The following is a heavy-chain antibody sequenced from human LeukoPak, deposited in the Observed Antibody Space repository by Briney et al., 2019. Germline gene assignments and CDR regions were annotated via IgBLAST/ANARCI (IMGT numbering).Heavy chain of an antibody. V-gene: IGHV4-39*01. Sequence: PSETLSLTCTVSGGSISSSSYYWGWIRQPPGKGLEWIGSIYYSGSTYYNPSLKSRVTISVDTSKNQFSLKLSSVTAADTAVYYCASSLWFGELSMGRFDYWGQGTLVTVS. D-gene: IGHD3-10*01. CDR1: GGSISSSSYY. CDR2: IYYSGST. J-gene: IGHJ4*02. CDR3: ASSLWFGELSMGRFDY.